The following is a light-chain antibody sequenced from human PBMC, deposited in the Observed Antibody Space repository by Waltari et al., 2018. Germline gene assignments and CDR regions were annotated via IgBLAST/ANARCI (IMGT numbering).Light chain of an antibody. CDR1: QSVSSY. V-gene: IGKV3-11*01. CDR2: DAS. Sequence: EIVLTQSPAPLSLSPGERATLSCRASQSVSSYLAWYQQKPGQAPMLLIYDASNRATGIPARFSGSGSGTDFTLTISSLEPEDFAVYYCQQRSNWETFGQGTKVEIK. J-gene: IGKJ1*01. CDR3: QQRSNWET.